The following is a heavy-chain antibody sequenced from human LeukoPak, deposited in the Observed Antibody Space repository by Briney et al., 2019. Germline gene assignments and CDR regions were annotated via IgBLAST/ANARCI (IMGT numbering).Heavy chain of an antibody. CDR3: ARERALEMATPPGAFDI. D-gene: IGHD5-24*01. J-gene: IGHJ3*02. V-gene: IGHV3-7*01. CDR2: IKQDGSEK. Sequence: GGSLRLSCAASGFTFSSYWMSWVRQAPGKGLEWVANIKQDGSEKYYVDSVKGRFTISRDNAKNSLYLQMNSLRAEDTAVYYCARERALEMATPPGAFDIWGQGTMVTVSS. CDR1: GFTFSSYW.